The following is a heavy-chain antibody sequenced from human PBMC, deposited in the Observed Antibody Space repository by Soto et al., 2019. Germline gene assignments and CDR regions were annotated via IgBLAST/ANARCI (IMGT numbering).Heavy chain of an antibody. D-gene: IGHD1-26*01. V-gene: IGHV3-23*01. J-gene: IGHJ6*02. CDR1: GFTFSSYA. Sequence: GGSLRLSCAASGFTFSSYAMIWVRQAPGKGLEWVSAISGSGGSTYYADSVKGRFTISRDNSKNTLYLQMNSLRAEDTAVYYCAKGMGISGSPDYYYYGMEVWGQGTTVTVSS. CDR3: AKGMGISGSPDYYYYGMEV. CDR2: ISGSGGST.